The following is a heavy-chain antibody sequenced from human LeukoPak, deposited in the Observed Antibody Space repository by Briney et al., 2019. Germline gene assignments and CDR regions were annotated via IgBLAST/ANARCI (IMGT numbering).Heavy chain of an antibody. V-gene: IGHV3-30*02. D-gene: IGHD3-10*01. J-gene: IGHJ4*02. CDR3: AKDQNDGVYYASGSYFDY. Sequence: PGGSLRLSCAASGFTFSSYAMSWVRQAPGKGLEWVAFIRYDGSNKYYADSVKGRFTISRDNSKNTLYLQMNSLRAEDTAVYYCAKDQNDGVYYASGSYFDYWGQGTLVTVSS. CDR1: GFTFSSYA. CDR2: IRYDGSNK.